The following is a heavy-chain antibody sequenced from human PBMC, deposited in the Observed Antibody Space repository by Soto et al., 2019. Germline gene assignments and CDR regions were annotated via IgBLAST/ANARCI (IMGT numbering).Heavy chain of an antibody. CDR2: ISSSSSYI. D-gene: IGHD6-13*01. CDR1: GFTFSSYS. Sequence: EVQLVESGGGLVKPGGSLRLSCAASGFTFSSYSMNWVRQAPGKGLEWVSSISSSSSYIYYADSVKGRFTISRDNAKNSPYLQMNSLRGEDEAVYYCARVYRGCSWYPMVFSGVVVGGMDLWGQGTTVTVSS. CDR3: ARVYRGCSWYPMVFSGVVVGGMDL. V-gene: IGHV3-21*01. J-gene: IGHJ6*02.